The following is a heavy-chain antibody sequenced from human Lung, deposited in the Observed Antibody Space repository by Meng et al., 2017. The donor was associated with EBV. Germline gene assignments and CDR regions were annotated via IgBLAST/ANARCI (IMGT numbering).Heavy chain of an antibody. Sequence: QVQLVHAGTEVKKPGATVEVSCKASGYTFTSYAMNWVRQAPGQRLEWMGWINTGNGETKYSQKFQGRVTLTRDTSASTAYMELSSLRSEDTAVYYCASRPGIAVAGFDYWGQGTLVTVS. V-gene: IGHV1-3*04. D-gene: IGHD6-19*01. CDR2: INTGNGET. CDR3: ASRPGIAVAGFDY. CDR1: GYTFTSYA. J-gene: IGHJ4*02.